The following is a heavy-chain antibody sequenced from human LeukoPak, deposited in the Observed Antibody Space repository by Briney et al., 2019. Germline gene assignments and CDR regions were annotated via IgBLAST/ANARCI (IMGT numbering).Heavy chain of an antibody. Sequence: GGSLRLSCAASGFTFSSFSMDWVRQAPGKGLEWVSYISSSDSTIFYADSVKGRFTISRDNAKNSLFLQMDSLGAEDTAVYYCARDLGYSYPYYFDNWGQGTPVTVSS. CDR2: ISSSDSTI. CDR3: ARDLGYSYPYYFDN. CDR1: GFTFSSFS. V-gene: IGHV3-48*04. D-gene: IGHD5-18*01. J-gene: IGHJ4*02.